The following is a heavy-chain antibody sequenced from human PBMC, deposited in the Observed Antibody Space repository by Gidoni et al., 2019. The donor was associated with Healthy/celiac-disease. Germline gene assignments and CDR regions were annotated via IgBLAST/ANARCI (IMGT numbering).Heavy chain of an antibody. CDR1: GGTFSSYA. V-gene: IGHV1-69*06. J-gene: IGHJ6*04. D-gene: IGHD5-18*01. CDR2: IIPIFVTA. CDR3: ARDEGYSYGYPLNYYGMDV. Sequence: QGQLGQSGAEVKKPGSTVKGACKASGGTFSSYAISWVRQAPGQGIEWMGGIIPIFVTANYAQKFQGIVTITADKSTSTAYMELSSLRSADTAVYYCARDEGYSYGYPLNYYGMDVWGKGPPVTVSS.